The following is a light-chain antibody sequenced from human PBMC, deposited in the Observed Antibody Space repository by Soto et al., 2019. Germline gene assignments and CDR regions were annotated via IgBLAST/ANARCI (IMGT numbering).Light chain of an antibody. CDR2: DAS. Sequence: EIVLTQSPTTLFLSPGERATLSCRASQSVSSYLIWYQQRPGQAPRPLISDASSRATGIPARFSGSGSGTDFTLTISSLEPEDFAVYYCQQRARWPITFGQGTRLEIK. CDR1: QSVSSY. J-gene: IGKJ5*01. V-gene: IGKV3-11*01. CDR3: QQRARWPIT.